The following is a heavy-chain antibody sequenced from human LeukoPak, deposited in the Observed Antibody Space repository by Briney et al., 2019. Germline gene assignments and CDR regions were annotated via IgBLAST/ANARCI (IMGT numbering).Heavy chain of an antibody. CDR3: ARAASGYSYGYEAY. CDR2: INVGNGDT. CDR1: GYTYTTYA. D-gene: IGHD5-18*01. J-gene: IGHJ4*02. Sequence: GASVKVSCKASGYTYTTYAIHWVRQAPGQRLEWMGWINVGNGDTKFSQKFQGRFTITRDTSASTAYMELSSLRSDDTAVYYCARAASGYSYGYEAYWGQGTLVTVSS. V-gene: IGHV1-3*01.